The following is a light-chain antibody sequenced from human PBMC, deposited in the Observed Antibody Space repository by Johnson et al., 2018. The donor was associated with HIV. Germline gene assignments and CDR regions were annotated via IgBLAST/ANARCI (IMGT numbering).Light chain of an antibody. CDR3: GTWDSSLSAYV. Sequence: QSVLTQPPSVSAAPGQKVTISCSGSTSNIGSNYVSWYQQLPGTAPKLLIYDTNKRPSGIPDRFSGSKSGTSATLGITGLQTGDEADYYCGTWDSSLSAYVFGTGTKVTAL. V-gene: IGLV1-51*01. CDR1: TSNIGSNY. J-gene: IGLJ1*01. CDR2: DTN.